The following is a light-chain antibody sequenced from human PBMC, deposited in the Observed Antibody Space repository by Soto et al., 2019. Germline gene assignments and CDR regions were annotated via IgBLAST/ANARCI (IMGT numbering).Light chain of an antibody. Sequence: QSVLTQPPSASGTPGQRVTISCSGTRSNIGGHAVNWYQQLPGTAPKRLIFSSDQRPSGVPGRFSGSKSGTSASLAISGHQSQDEAVYYCTACEDRLNAVVFGGGTKVTVL. CDR1: RSNIGGHA. J-gene: IGLJ2*01. CDR3: TACEDRLNAVV. CDR2: SSD. V-gene: IGLV1-44*01.